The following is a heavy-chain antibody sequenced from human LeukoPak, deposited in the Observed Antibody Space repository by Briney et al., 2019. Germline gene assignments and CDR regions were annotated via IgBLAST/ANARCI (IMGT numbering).Heavy chain of an antibody. D-gene: IGHD2-15*01. J-gene: IGHJ5*02. Sequence: NPGGSLRLSCAASGFTFSSYNMNWIRQPPGKGLEWIGEINHSGSTNYNPSLKSRVTISVDTSKNQFSLKLSSVTAADTAVYYCARAIKYCSGGSCYNWFDPWGQGTLVTVSS. CDR1: GFTFSSYN. CDR3: ARAIKYCSGGSCYNWFDP. CDR2: INHSGST. V-gene: IGHV4-34*01.